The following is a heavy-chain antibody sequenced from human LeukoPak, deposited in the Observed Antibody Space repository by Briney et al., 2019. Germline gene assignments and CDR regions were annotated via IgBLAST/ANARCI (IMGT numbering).Heavy chain of an antibody. CDR3: ARDDCSSTSCYTYYFDY. Sequence: GGSLRLSCAASGFIFSSYAMNWVRQAPGKGLEWVAVISGGGSTTVYADSVKGRFTISRDNSKNTLYLQMNSLRAEDTAVYYCARDDCSSTSCYTYYFDYWGQGTLVTVSS. CDR1: GFIFSSYA. D-gene: IGHD2-2*02. J-gene: IGHJ4*02. CDR2: ISGGGSTT. V-gene: IGHV3-23*01.